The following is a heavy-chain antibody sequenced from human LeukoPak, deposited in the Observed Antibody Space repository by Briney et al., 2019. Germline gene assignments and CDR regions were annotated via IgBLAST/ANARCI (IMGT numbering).Heavy chain of an antibody. J-gene: IGHJ6*03. CDR1: GASISSTSYY. Sequence: SETLSLTCTVSGASISSTSYYWGWIRQPPGQGLEWIGTIYYSGRTYYNPSLKSRVTISGDTSKNQFSLKLSSVTAADTAVYYCACRQDSSGSSYYNYYMDVWGRGTTVTVSS. CDR2: IYYSGRT. V-gene: IGHV4-39*01. D-gene: IGHD3-10*01. CDR3: ACRQDSSGSSYYNYYMDV.